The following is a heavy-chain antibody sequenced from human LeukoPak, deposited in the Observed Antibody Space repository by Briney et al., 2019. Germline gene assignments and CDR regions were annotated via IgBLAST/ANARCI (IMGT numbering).Heavy chain of an antibody. CDR1: GFTFNRNA. J-gene: IGHJ4*02. V-gene: IGHV3-23*01. D-gene: IGHD6-19*01. CDR3: VRRGDASSGWGDHDY. CDR2: IGGSGDKT. Sequence: GGSLRLSCAASGFTFNRNAISWVRHAPGKGLELVSTIGGSGDKTFYADSVKGRFTISRDNSKNMLHLQMSSLTGEDTALYYCVRRGDASSGWGDHDYWGQGALVTVSS.